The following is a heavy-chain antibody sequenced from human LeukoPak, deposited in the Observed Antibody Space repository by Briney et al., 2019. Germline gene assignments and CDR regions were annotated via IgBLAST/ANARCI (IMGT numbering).Heavy chain of an antibody. Sequence: SETLSLTCTVSGGSISSSSYYWGWIRQPPGKGLEWIGSIYYSGSTYYNPSLKSRVTISVDTSKNQFSLKLSSVTAADTAVYYCARQVVIGWCYFDYWGQGTLVTVSS. D-gene: IGHD4-23*01. V-gene: IGHV4-39*01. CDR1: GGSISSSSYY. J-gene: IGHJ4*02. CDR3: ARQVVIGWCYFDY. CDR2: IYYSGST.